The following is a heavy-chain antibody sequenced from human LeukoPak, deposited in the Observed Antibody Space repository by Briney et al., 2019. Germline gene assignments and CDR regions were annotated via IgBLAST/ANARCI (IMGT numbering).Heavy chain of an antibody. D-gene: IGHD6-19*01. CDR2: IYCSGST. V-gene: IGHV4-59*01. Sequence: SETLSLTCTVSGGSISSYYWSWIRQPPGKGLEWIGYIYCSGSTNCNPSLKSRVTISVDTSKNQFSLKLSSVTAADTAVYYCARCLYSSGWETGAFDIWGQGTMVTVSS. CDR3: ARCLYSSGWETGAFDI. J-gene: IGHJ3*02. CDR1: GGSISSYY.